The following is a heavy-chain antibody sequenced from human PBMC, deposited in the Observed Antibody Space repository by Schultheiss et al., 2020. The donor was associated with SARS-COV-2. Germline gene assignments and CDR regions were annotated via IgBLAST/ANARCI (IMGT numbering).Heavy chain of an antibody. CDR3: ARGVITMSHWYFDL. CDR1: GGSISSGSYY. J-gene: IGHJ2*01. V-gene: IGHV4-39*07. D-gene: IGHD3-10*02. Sequence: SETLSLTCTVSGGSISSGSYYWSWIRQPPGKGLEWIGEINHSGSTYYNPSLKSRVTISVDTSKNQFSLKLSSVTAADTAVYYCARGVITMSHWYFDLWGRGTLVTVSS. CDR2: INHSGST.